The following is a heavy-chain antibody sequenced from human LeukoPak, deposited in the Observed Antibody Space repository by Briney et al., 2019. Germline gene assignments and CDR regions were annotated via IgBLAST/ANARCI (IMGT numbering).Heavy chain of an antibody. D-gene: IGHD2-2*01. CDR1: KYIFTSYW. CDR2: IYPGNSET. V-gene: IGHV5-51*01. CDR3: AILRCGGISCYLGFDP. J-gene: IGHJ5*02. Sequence: GESLKISFKASKYIFTSYWIAWVRQMPGKGLEWMGIIYPGNSETKYSPSFQGQVIISADKSITTAYLQWSSLKASDTAMYYCAILRCGGISCYLGFDPWGQGTLVTVSS.